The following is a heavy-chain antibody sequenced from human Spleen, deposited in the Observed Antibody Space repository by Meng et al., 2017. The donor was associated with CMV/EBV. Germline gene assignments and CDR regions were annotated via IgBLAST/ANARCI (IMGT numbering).Heavy chain of an antibody. V-gene: IGHV4-34*01. D-gene: IGHD4-23*01. CDR2: INHSGST. J-gene: IGHJ5*02. Sequence: SETLSLTCAVYGGSFSGYYWSWIRQPPGKGLEWIGEINHSGSTNYNPSLKSRVTISVDTSKNQFSLKLSSVTAEDTAVYYCARGSHYGGIHNWFDPWGYGTLVTVSS. CDR1: GGSFSGYY. CDR3: ARGSHYGGIHNWFDP.